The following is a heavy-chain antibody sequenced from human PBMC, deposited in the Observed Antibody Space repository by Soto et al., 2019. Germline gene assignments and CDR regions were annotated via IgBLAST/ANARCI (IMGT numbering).Heavy chain of an antibody. V-gene: IGHV3-23*01. CDR1: GFTFSSYA. Sequence: EVLLLESGGGLVQPGGSLRLSCAASGFTFSSYAMSWVRQAPGKGLEWVSSISASGGSTYYTDSVKGRFTISRDNSKNTLYLQMNSLRADDTAVYYCAKDDCTGGSCYRPFDSWGQGTLVTVSS. CDR2: ISASGGST. J-gene: IGHJ4*02. D-gene: IGHD2-15*01. CDR3: AKDDCTGGSCYRPFDS.